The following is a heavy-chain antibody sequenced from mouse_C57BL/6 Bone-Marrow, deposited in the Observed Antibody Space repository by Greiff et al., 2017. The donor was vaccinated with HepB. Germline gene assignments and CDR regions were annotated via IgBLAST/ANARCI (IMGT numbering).Heavy chain of an antibody. CDR1: GYTFTSYW. V-gene: IGHV1-55*01. J-gene: IGHJ2*01. D-gene: IGHD1-1*01. CDR3: ARGYYGSSSSYYFDY. Sequence: VQLQQPGAELVKPGASVKMSCKASGYTFTSYWITWVKQRPGQGLEWIGDIYPGSGSTNYNEKFKSKATLTVDTSSSTAYMQLSSLTSEDSAVYYCARGYYGSSSSYYFDYWGQGTTLTVSS. CDR2: IYPGSGST.